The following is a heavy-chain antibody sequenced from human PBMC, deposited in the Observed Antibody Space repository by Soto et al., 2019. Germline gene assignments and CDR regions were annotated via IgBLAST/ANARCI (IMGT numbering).Heavy chain of an antibody. CDR2: KSGGGDET. Sequence: EVQLLESGGGWLQPGGPLRLSCAAPGLPFRSFALPWSRQAPGGGLKGVSGKSGGGDETYNADSVKGRFTISRDNSKNTLYLQMNSLRAEDTAIYYCVKDGEAYNGVWDYFDHWGQGTLITVSS. CDR1: GLPFRSFA. CDR3: VKDGEAYNGVWDYFDH. V-gene: IGHV3-23*01. D-gene: IGHD3-16*01. J-gene: IGHJ4*02.